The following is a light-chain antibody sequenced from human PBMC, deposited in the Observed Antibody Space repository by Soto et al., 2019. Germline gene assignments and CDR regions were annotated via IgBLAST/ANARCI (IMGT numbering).Light chain of an antibody. CDR3: QQRNSLPIP. CDR1: HGIANF. V-gene: IGKV1-9*01. J-gene: IGKJ3*01. CDR2: GAS. Sequence: IQLTQSPSSLSATVGDRVTISCRASHGIANFLDWYQQKPGKAPKHLIYGASTLQRGVPSRFSGSGSGTDFSLTISSLQPEDVATYYFQQRNSLPIPFGPGTKVDIK.